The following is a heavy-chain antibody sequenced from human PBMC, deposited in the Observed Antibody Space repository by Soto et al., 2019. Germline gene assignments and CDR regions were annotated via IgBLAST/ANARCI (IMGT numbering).Heavy chain of an antibody. D-gene: IGHD2-15*01. Sequence: QVQLVESGGGVVQPGRSLRLSCAASGFTFSSYGMHWVRQAPGKGLEWVAVAWYDGSNKYYADSVKGRFTISRDNSKNTLYLQLNSLRAEDTAVYYCARGGYCSGGSCYSRGNDYWGQGTLVTVSS. CDR3: ARGGYCSGGSCYSRGNDY. J-gene: IGHJ4*02. V-gene: IGHV3-33*01. CDR1: GFTFSSYG. CDR2: AWYDGSNK.